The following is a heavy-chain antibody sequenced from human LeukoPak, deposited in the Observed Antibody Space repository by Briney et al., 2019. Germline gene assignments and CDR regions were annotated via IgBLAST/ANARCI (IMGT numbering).Heavy chain of an antibody. V-gene: IGHV1-2*02. CDR3: ARETTVTTTATS. J-gene: IGHJ5*02. CDR2: INPNSCGT. D-gene: IGHD4-17*01. Sequence: GASVKVSCKASGYTFTDYYMHWVRQAPGQGLEWMGWINPNSCGTNFPQKFQGRVTMTRDTSISTAYMELSRLRSDDTAVYYCARETTVTTTATSWGQGTLVTVSS. CDR1: GYTFTDYY.